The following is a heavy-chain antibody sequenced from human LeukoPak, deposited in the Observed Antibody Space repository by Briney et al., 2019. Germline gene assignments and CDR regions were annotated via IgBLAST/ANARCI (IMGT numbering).Heavy chain of an antibody. J-gene: IGHJ5*02. CDR2: INHSGST. CDR3: AXGXXFDWLLYTGNWFDP. D-gene: IGHD3-9*01. V-gene: IGHV4-38-2*02. Sequence: SETLSLTCTVSGYSISSGYYWSWIRQPPGKGLEWIGEINHSGSTNYNPSLKSRVTISVDTSKDQFSLKLSSVTAADTAGYYCAXGXXFDWLLYTGNWFDPWGQGTLVTVSS. CDR1: GYSISSGYY.